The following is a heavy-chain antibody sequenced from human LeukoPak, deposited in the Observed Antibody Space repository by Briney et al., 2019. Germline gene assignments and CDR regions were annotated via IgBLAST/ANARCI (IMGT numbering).Heavy chain of an antibody. D-gene: IGHD3-3*01. Sequence: SETLSLXCSVSGGSISSYYWSWSRLPAGKGLEWIGRIYTTGSTDYNPPLKSRVTMSVDTSKNQFSLNLSSVTAADTAVYYCARDVRGWSGFDYWGQGTLVTVSS. CDR3: ARDVRGWSGFDY. CDR1: GGSISSYY. CDR2: IYTTGST. V-gene: IGHV4-4*07. J-gene: IGHJ4*02.